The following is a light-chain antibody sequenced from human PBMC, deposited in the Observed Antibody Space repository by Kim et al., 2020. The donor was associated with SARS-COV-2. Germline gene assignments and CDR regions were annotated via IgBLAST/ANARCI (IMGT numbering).Light chain of an antibody. CDR1: GSNTGRNP. V-gene: IGLV1-44*01. Sequence: CSGVGSNTGRNPVHWYHTLRRTPPRLLIYRNNQRPSGVPDPFSGSKSGTSASLSISGLQSEDEADYYCAAWDDSLNGYYVFGTGTKVTVL. CDR3: AAWDDSLNGYYV. J-gene: IGLJ1*01. CDR2: RNN.